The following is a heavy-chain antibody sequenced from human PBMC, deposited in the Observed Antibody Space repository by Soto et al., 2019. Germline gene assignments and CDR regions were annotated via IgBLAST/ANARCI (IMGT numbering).Heavy chain of an antibody. V-gene: IGHV1-69*01. D-gene: IGHD3-10*01. CDR1: GGTFSSYA. J-gene: IGHJ5*02. CDR2: IIPIFGTA. Sequence: QVQLVQSGAEVKKPGSSVTVSCKASGGTFSSYAISWVRQAPGQGLEWMGGIIPIFGTANYAQKFQGRVTITADESTSTAYMELSSLRSEDTAVYYCARDLGYGSGNYNWFDPWGQGTLVTVSS. CDR3: ARDLGYGSGNYNWFDP.